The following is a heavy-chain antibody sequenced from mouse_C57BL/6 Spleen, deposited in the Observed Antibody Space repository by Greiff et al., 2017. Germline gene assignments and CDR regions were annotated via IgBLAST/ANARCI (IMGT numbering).Heavy chain of an antibody. CDR2: ISDGGSYT. CDR3: ARDPVVGGDWYFDV. J-gene: IGHJ1*03. V-gene: IGHV5-4*01. CDR1: GFTFSSYA. Sequence: EVQLQESGGGLVKPGGSLKLSCAASGFTFSSYAMSWVRQTPEKRLEWVATISDGGSYTYYPDNVKGRFTISRDNAKNNLYLQMSHLKSEDTAMYYCARDPVVGGDWYFDVWGTGTTVTVSS. D-gene: IGHD1-1*01.